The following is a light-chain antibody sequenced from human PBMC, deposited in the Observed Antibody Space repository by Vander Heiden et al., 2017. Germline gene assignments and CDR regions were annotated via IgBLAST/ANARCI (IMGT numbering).Light chain of an antibody. CDR3: AAWDDSLNGGV. CDR1: SSNIRRNN. V-gene: IGLV1-44*01. CDR2: SNN. Sequence: HSVLTQPPSPSGTPGPSVPISCSGSSSNIRRNNVNWNQQLRGTAHKLLIYSNNQRHSGVPDRFSGSKSGTSASLAISGIQAEDEADDYCAAWDDSLNGGVFGGGTKLTVL. J-gene: IGLJ3*02.